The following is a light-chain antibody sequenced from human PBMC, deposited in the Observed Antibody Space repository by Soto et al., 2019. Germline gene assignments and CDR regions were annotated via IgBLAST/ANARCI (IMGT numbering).Light chain of an antibody. V-gene: IGLV8-61*01. CDR3: ALYMGSGIWV. CDR2: STN. J-gene: IGLJ3*02. Sequence: QAVVTQEPSFSVSPGRTVTLTCGLSSGSVSTSYYPSWYQQTPGQAPRTLIYSTNTRSSGVPDRFSGSILGNKAALTITGAQADDEADYYCALYMGSGIWVFGGGTKVPS. CDR1: SGSVSTSYY.